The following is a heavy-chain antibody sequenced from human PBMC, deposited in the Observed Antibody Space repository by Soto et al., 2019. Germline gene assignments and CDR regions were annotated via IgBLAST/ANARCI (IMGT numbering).Heavy chain of an antibody. CDR1: GYTFTTYW. V-gene: IGHV5-51*01. D-gene: IGHD3-16*01. J-gene: IGHJ6*02. Sequence: GESLKISCKGSGYTFTTYWIGWVRQMPGKGLEWMGIIYPGDSDTRYSPSFQGQVTISADKSIRTAYLHWSGLKASDTAIYYCARRIGRGGMGVWGQGTAVTVSS. CDR3: ARRIGRGGMGV. CDR2: IYPGDSDT.